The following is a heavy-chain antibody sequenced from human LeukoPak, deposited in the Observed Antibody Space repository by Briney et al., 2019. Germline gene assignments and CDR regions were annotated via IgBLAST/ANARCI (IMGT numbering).Heavy chain of an antibody. J-gene: IGHJ4*02. CDR1: GFTVSSNY. D-gene: IGHD3-10*01. CDR2: IYSGGST. CDR3: ARGTYYYGSGSYYNRPHFDY. V-gene: IGHV3-66*01. Sequence: GGSLRLSCAASGFTVSSNYMSWVRQAPGKGLEWVSVIYSGGSTYYAGSVKGRFTISRDNSKNTLYLQMNSLRAEDTAVYYCARGTYYYGSGSYYNRPHFDYWGQGTLVTVSS.